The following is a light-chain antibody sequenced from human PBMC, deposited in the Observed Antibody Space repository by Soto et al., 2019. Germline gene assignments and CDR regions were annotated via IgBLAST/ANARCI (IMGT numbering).Light chain of an antibody. Sequence: DIQMTQSPPSLSASVGDRVTITCRASQSISTYLHWYQQKPGKAPKLLIYAASTLQSGVPSRFSGSGSGTDFTLTISSLQPEDFATYYCQQANSFPITFGQGTRLEI. V-gene: IGKV1-39*01. J-gene: IGKJ5*01. CDR1: QSISTY. CDR3: QQANSFPIT. CDR2: AAS.